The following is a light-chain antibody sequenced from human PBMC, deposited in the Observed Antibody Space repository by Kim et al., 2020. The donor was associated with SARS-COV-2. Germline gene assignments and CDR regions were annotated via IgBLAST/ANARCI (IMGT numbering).Light chain of an antibody. V-gene: IGLV2-11*01. J-gene: IGLJ1*01. CDR2: DVS. CDR3: CSYAGSYV. CDR1: SSDVGGYNY. Sequence: PGQSCTISSTGTSSDVGGYNYVSWYQQPPGKAPKLMIYDVSKRPSGVPDRFSGSKSGNTASLTISGLQAEDEADYYCCSYAGSYVFGTGTKVTVL.